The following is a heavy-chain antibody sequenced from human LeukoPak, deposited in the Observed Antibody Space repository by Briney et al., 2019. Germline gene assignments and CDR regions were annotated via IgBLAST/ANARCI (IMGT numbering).Heavy chain of an antibody. CDR1: GYSFTSYW. Sequence: PGESLKISCKGSGYSFTSYWIGWVRPMPGKGLEWMGIIYPGDSDTRYSPSFQGQVTISADKSISTAYLQWSSLKASDTAMYYCARLPPTTGTTSDAFDIWGQGTMVTVSS. J-gene: IGHJ3*02. V-gene: IGHV5-51*01. D-gene: IGHD1-1*01. CDR3: ARLPPTTGTTSDAFDI. CDR2: IYPGDSDT.